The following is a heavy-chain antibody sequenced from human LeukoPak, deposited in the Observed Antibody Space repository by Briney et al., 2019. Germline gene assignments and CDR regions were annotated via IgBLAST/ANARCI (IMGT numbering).Heavy chain of an antibody. CDR2: INNDGSST. J-gene: IGHJ6*03. Sequence: GGSLRLSCAASGFTFSGYWLHWVRDAPGKGLVWVSRINNDGSSTSYADSGKGRFTISRDNAKNTLYLQMNSLRAEDTAVYYCARQSYSSSFDYYYYYYMDVWGKGTTVTVSS. V-gene: IGHV3-74*01. CDR1: GFTFSGYW. D-gene: IGHD6-13*01. CDR3: ARQSYSSSFDYYYYYYMDV.